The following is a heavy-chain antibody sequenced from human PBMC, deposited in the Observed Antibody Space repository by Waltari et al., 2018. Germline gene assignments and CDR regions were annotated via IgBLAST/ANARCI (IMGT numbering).Heavy chain of an antibody. D-gene: IGHD3-16*01. V-gene: IGHV4-61*09. J-gene: IGHJ3*02. CDR2: IYTSGST. CDR3: ARSGEGGAFDI. Sequence: QVQLQESGPGLVKPSQTLSLTCTVSGGSISSGSYYWSWIRQPAGKGLEWIGYIYTSGSTNSTPSHKSRVTISVDTSKSQFSLKLSSVTAADTAVYYCARSGEGGAFDIWGQGTMVTVSS. CDR1: GGSISSGSYY.